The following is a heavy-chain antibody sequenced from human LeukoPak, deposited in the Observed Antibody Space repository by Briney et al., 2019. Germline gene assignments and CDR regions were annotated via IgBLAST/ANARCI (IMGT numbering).Heavy chain of an antibody. J-gene: IGHJ4*02. CDR3: AKDASIGKYCTNGVCSPFDY. D-gene: IGHD2-8*01. V-gene: IGHV3-23*01. CDR2: ISDSGDYT. CDR1: GFTFSSYA. Sequence: GGSLRLSCAGSGFTFSSYAMSWVRQAPGQGLEWVSVISDSGDYTSYADSVRGRFTISRDNSRNTLYLQMISLRPEDTAVYYCAKDASIGKYCTNGVCSPFDYWGQGTLVTVSS.